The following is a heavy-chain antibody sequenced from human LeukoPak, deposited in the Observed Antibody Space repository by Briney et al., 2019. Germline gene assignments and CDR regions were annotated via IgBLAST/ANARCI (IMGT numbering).Heavy chain of an antibody. D-gene: IGHD6-6*01. CDR2: IYYSGST. J-gene: IGHJ5*02. Sequence: SSETLSLTCTVSGGSISSYYWSWIRQPPGKGLEWIGYIYYSGSTTYNPSLKSRVTISVDTSKNQFSLKLSSVTAADTAVYYCARAYSSSSNWFDPWGQGTLVTVSP. CDR3: ARAYSSSSNWFDP. CDR1: GGSISSYY. V-gene: IGHV4-59*01.